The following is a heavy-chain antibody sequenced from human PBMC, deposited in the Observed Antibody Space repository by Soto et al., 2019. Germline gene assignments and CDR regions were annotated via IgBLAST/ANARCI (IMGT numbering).Heavy chain of an antibody. J-gene: IGHJ6*02. Sequence: SETLSLTCTVSGGSISSSSYYRGWIRQPPGKGLEWIGSIYYSGSTYYNPSLKSRVTISVDTSKNQFSLKLSSVTAADTAVYYCARLNYDFWSGQLGHSNYYYGMDVWGQGTTVTAP. CDR3: ARLNYDFWSGQLGHSNYYYGMDV. CDR2: IYYSGST. D-gene: IGHD3-3*01. V-gene: IGHV4-39*01. CDR1: GGSISSSSYY.